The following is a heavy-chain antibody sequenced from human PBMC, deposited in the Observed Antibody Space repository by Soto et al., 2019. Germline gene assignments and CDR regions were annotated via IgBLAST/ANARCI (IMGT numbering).Heavy chain of an antibody. J-gene: IGHJ6*02. CDR2: INHSGST. Sequence: SETLSLTCAVYGGSFSGYYWSWIRQPPGKGLEWIGEINHSGSTNYNPSLKSRVTISVDTSKNQFSLKLSSVTAADTAVYYCARGGPVSDYYVMDVWGQGTTVTVSS. V-gene: IGHV4-34*01. CDR3: ARGGPVSDYYVMDV. D-gene: IGHD4-17*01. CDR1: GGSFSGYY.